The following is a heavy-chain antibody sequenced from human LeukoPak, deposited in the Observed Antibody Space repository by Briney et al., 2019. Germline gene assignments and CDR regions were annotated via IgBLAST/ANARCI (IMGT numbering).Heavy chain of an antibody. J-gene: IGHJ2*01. CDR1: GFTFSTYS. D-gene: IGHD4-17*01. CDR3: ARDRTVTKYFDL. Sequence: GGSLRLSCAASGFTFSTYSMNWVRQAPGKGLEWVSFIGSTSDYIYYADSVKGRFTISRDNAENSLYLQMNTLRAEDTAVYYCARDRTVTKYFDLWGRGTLVTVSS. CDR2: IGSTSDYI. V-gene: IGHV3-21*01.